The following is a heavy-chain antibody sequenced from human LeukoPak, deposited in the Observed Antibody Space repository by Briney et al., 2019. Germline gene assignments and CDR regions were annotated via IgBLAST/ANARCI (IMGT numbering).Heavy chain of an antibody. Sequence: GGSLRLSCAASGFTFSSYWMSWVRQAPGKGLEWAANIKQDGSEKYYVDSVKGRFTISRDNAKNSLYLQMNSLRAEDTAVYYCASDREYYYGSGSFDYWGQGTLVTVSS. J-gene: IGHJ4*02. CDR2: IKQDGSEK. D-gene: IGHD3-10*01. CDR1: GFTFSSYW. CDR3: ASDREYYYGSGSFDY. V-gene: IGHV3-7*04.